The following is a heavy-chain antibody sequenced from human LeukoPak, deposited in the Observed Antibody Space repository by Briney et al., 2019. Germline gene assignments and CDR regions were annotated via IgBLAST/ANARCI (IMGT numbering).Heavy chain of an antibody. J-gene: IGHJ5*02. Sequence: GGSLRLSCAASGFTFSSYAMSWVRQAPGKGLEWVSAISGSGGNTYYADSVKGRFTISRDNSKNTLYLQMNSLRAEDTAVYYCAGNGRITMIVVVITKSNWFDPWGQGTLVTVSS. CDR3: AGNGRITMIVVVITKSNWFDP. V-gene: IGHV3-23*01. D-gene: IGHD3-22*01. CDR2: ISGSGGNT. CDR1: GFTFSSYA.